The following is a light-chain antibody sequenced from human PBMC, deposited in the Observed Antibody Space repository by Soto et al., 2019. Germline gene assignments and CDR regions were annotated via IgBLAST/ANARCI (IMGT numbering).Light chain of an antibody. V-gene: IGLV2-14*01. CDR2: EVT. CDR1: SSDVGGYNY. J-gene: IGLJ1*01. Sequence: QSVLTRPASVSGSPGQSITISCTGTSSDVGGYNYVSWYQHHPGKAPKLMIYEVTNRPSGVSKRFSGSKSGNTASLTISGLQAEDEADYFCSSYTSRNTYVFGTGTKLTVL. CDR3: SSYTSRNTYV.